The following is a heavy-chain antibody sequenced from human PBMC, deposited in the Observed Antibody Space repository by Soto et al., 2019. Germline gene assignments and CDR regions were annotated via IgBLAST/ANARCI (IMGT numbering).Heavy chain of an antibody. D-gene: IGHD3-3*01. Sequence: QVQLQESGPGLVKPSQTLSLTCTVSGGSISSGGYYWSWIRQHPGKGLEGIGYIYYSGSTYYNTSLKSRVTISVETSKNQFSLKLSSVTAADTAVYYSARVVGAHHDAFNSWGQGTMVTVST. J-gene: IGHJ3*02. V-gene: IGHV4-31*03. CDR3: ARVVGAHHDAFNS. CDR1: GGSISSGGYY. CDR2: IYYSGST.